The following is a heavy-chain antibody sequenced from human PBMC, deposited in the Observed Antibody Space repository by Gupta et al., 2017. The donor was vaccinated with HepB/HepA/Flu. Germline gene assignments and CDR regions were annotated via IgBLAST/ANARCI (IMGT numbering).Heavy chain of an antibody. Sequence: QVQLQESGPGLVKPSETLSLTCTVSGDSINSGDYYWSWIRQHPGKGLEWIGNIYYSGSTKYNPSLQGRVTISVDTSKSQVSLKLSSVTAADTAVYYCAILHDYGSGRRWFDPWGQGTLVTVYS. CDR1: GDSINSGDYY. CDR3: AILHDYGSGRRWFDP. V-gene: IGHV4-31*03. D-gene: IGHD3-10*01. CDR2: IYYSGST. J-gene: IGHJ5*02.